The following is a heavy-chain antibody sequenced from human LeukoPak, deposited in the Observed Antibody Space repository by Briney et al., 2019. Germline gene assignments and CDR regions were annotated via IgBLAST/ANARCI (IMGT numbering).Heavy chain of an antibody. CDR2: IYYSGST. V-gene: IGHV4-39*02. CDR1: GGSISSSSYY. D-gene: IGHD6-25*01. Sequence: SETLSLTCTVSGGSISSSSYYWGWIRQPPGKGLEWIGSIYYSGSTYYNPSLKSRVTISVDTSKNQFSLKLSSVTAADTAVYYCAREPSALDAFDIWGQGTMVTVSS. CDR3: AREPSALDAFDI. J-gene: IGHJ3*02.